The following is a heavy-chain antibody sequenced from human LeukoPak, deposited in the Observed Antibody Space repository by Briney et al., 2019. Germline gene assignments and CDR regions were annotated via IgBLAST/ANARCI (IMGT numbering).Heavy chain of an antibody. CDR1: GGSISSDNYY. Sequence: PSETLSLTCTVSGGSISSDNYYWSWIQQPPGKGLEWIGYIYRSGSTCYNPSLQSRLTISVDTAKNQFSLKLNSVTAADTAVYYCARGGYSSGWDHDAFDIWGQGTMVTVSS. CDR2: IYRSGST. V-gene: IGHV4-30-2*01. CDR3: ARGGYSSGWDHDAFDI. J-gene: IGHJ3*02. D-gene: IGHD6-19*01.